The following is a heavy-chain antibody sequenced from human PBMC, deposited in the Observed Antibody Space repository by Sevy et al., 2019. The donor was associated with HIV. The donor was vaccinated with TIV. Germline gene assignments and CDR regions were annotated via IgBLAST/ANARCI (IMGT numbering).Heavy chain of an antibody. CDR3: TRAEQYEYDSTSYYDYFDY. CDR2: IRRRAFGGTI. D-gene: IGHD3-22*01. J-gene: IGHJ4*02. V-gene: IGHV3-49*03. Sequence: GGSLRLSCTASGFTFGDYAVGWFRQAPGKGLEWVSFIRRRAFGGTIEYAASVQGKFTISKEDSQSTAFLQMNSLKTEDTAVYYCTRAEQYEYDSTSYYDYFDYWGQGTLVTVSS. CDR1: GFTFGDYA.